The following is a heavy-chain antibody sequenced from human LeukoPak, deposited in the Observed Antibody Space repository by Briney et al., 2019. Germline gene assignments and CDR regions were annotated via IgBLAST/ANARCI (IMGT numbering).Heavy chain of an antibody. Sequence: GGSLRLSCAASGFTFRTYSMSWVRQAPGKGLEWVSFISSSSSAIYYADSVKGRFTISRDNAKNSLYLQMNSLRAEDTAVYYCARGGTTWAKIDYWGQGTLVTVFS. V-gene: IGHV3-48*04. D-gene: IGHD1-7*01. CDR2: ISSSSSAI. J-gene: IGHJ4*02. CDR3: ARGGTTWAKIDY. CDR1: GFTFRTYS.